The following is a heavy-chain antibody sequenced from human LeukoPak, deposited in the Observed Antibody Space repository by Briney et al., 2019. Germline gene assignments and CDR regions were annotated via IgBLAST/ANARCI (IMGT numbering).Heavy chain of an antibody. CDR1: GFTFSSYA. Sequence: GGSLRLSCAASGFTFSSYAMSWVRQAPGKGLEWVSAISGSGGSTHYADSVKGRFTISRDNSKNTLYLQMNSLRAEDTAVYYCARGWVRFLEWSQEAFDIWGQGTMVTVSS. V-gene: IGHV3-23*01. CDR3: ARGWVRFLEWSQEAFDI. D-gene: IGHD3-3*01. CDR2: ISGSGGST. J-gene: IGHJ3*02.